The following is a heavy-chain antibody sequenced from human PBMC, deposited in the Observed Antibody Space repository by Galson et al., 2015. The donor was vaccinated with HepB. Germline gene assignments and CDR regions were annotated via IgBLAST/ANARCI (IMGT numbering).Heavy chain of an antibody. CDR3: ARDRDYGDYRRSWFDP. CDR2: ISAYNGNT. D-gene: IGHD4-17*01. J-gene: IGHJ5*02. V-gene: IGHV1-18*01. CDR1: GYTFTSYG. Sequence: SVKVSCKASGYTFTSYGISWVRQAPGQGLEWMGWISAYNGNTNYAQKLQGRVTMTTDTSTSTAYMELRSLRSDDTAVYYCARDRDYGDYRRSWFDPWGQGTLVTVSS.